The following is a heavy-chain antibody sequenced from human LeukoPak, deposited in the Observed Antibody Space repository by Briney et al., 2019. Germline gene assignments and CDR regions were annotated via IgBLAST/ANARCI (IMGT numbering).Heavy chain of an antibody. Sequence: GASVKVSCKASGYTFTGYYMHWVRQAPGQGLEWMGWINPNSGGTNYAQKFQGWVTMTRDTSISTAYMELSRLRSEDTAVYYCARDHVGNYDFWSGYRRFDYWGQGTLVTVSS. CDR3: ARDHVGNYDFWSGYRRFDY. CDR2: INPNSGGT. V-gene: IGHV1-2*04. CDR1: GYTFTGYY. D-gene: IGHD3-3*01. J-gene: IGHJ4*02.